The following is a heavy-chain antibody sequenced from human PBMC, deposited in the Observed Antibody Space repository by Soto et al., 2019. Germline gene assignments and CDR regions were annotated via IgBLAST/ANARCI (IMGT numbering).Heavy chain of an antibody. CDR1: GFTFDDYA. J-gene: IGHJ5*02. CDR2: ITWNSGDI. V-gene: IGHV3-9*01. Sequence: GGSLRLSCAASGFTFDDYAMHWVRQAPGKCLEWVSGITWNSGDITYTGSVKGRFSISRDNAENSLYLHMNSLRPEDTAFYYCARSRGLVSRPLDLWGQGXLVTVYS. D-gene: IGHD3-10*01. CDR3: ARSRGLVSRPLDL.